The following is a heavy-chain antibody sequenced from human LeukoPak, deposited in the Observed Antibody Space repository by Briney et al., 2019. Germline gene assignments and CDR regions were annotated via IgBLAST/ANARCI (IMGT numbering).Heavy chain of an antibody. CDR3: ARVYCSSTSCYRWGYMDV. V-gene: IGHV1-18*04. J-gene: IGHJ6*03. CDR1: GYTFTGYY. Sequence: ASVKVSCKASGYTFTGYYMHWVRQAPGQGLEWMGGISAYNGNTNYAQKLQGRVTMTTDTSTGTAYMELRSLRSDDTAVYYCARVYCSSTSCYRWGYMDVWGKGTTVTVSS. D-gene: IGHD2-2*01. CDR2: ISAYNGNT.